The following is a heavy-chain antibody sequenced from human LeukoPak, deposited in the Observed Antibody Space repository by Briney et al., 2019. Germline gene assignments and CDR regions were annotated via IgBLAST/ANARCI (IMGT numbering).Heavy chain of an antibody. CDR3: AVEQLGYCSSTSCLTTVDY. CDR2: INHSGST. D-gene: IGHD2-2*01. Sequence: SETLSLTCAVYGGSFSGYYWSWIRQPPGKGLEWIGEINHSGSTNYNPSLKGRVTISVDTSKNQFSLKLSSVTAADTAVYYCAVEQLGYCSSTSCLTTVDYWGRGTTVTVSS. J-gene: IGHJ6*04. CDR1: GGSFSGYY. V-gene: IGHV4-34*01.